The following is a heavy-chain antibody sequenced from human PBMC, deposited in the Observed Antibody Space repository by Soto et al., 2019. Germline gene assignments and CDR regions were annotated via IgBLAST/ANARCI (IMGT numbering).Heavy chain of an antibody. Sequence: QLQLQESGPGLVKPSETLSLTCTVSGGSISSGAHFWGWIRQSPGKGLEWIGSKLNSGSTYYNPSLQGRVTVSVDSSKNSLSLEMRSVTAADTAVYYCVRHADRGAYVKAFEIWGQGTGVTVS. J-gene: IGHJ3*02. CDR2: KLNSGST. D-gene: IGHD2-15*01. V-gene: IGHV4-39*01. CDR1: GGSISSGAHF. CDR3: VRHADRGAYVKAFEI.